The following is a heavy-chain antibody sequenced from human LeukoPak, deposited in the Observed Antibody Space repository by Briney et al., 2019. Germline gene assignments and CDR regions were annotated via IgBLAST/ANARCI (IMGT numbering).Heavy chain of an antibody. Sequence: SETLSLTCAVYGGSFSGYYWSWIRQPPGKGLEWIGEINHSGSTNYNPSLKSRVTISVDTSKNQFSLMLSSVTAADTAVYYCARSYQLGPYGWFDPWGQGTLVTVSS. CDR1: GGSFSGYY. V-gene: IGHV4-34*01. CDR3: ARSYQLGPYGWFDP. D-gene: IGHD2-2*01. CDR2: INHSGST. J-gene: IGHJ5*02.